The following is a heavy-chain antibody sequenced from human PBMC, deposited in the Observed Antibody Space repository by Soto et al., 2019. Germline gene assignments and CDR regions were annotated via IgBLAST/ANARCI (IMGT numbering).Heavy chain of an antibody. CDR1: GYTFTSYD. D-gene: IGHD2-15*01. CDR3: ARGRKRGYCSGGSCYMEGYFDY. J-gene: IGHJ4*02. Sequence: QVQLVQSGAEVKKPGASVKVSCKASGYTFTSYDINWVRQATGQGLEWMGWMNPHSGNTGYAQKLHGRVTMTRTTSISTAYMELSSLRSEDTAVYYCARGRKRGYCSGGSCYMEGYFDYWGQGTLVTVSS. V-gene: IGHV1-8*01. CDR2: MNPHSGNT.